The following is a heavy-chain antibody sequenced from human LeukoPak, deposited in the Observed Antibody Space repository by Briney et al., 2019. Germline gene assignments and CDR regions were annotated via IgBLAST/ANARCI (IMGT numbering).Heavy chain of an antibody. CDR2: ISGSGAYT. J-gene: IGHJ6*04. CDR1: GFTFSSYG. V-gene: IGHV3-23*01. D-gene: IGHD3-10*02. CDR3: AELGMIGGV. Sequence: PGGSLRLSCATSGFTFSSYGVSWVRQAPGKGLEWVSTISGSGAYTFYADSVKGRFTISRDNSKNSLYLQMNSLRAEDTAVYYCAELGMIGGVWGKGTTVTISS.